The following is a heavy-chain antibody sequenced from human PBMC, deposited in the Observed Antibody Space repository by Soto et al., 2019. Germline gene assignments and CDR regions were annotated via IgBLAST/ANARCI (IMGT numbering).Heavy chain of an antibody. CDR2: IYYSGST. CDR1: VGSIISYN. J-gene: IGHJ5*02. Sequence: PSETLSLTCTVSVGSIISYNWSWIRQPPGKGLEWIGYIYYSGSTSYNPSLKSRVTISVDTSKNQFSLKLSSVTAADTAVYYCARIPTYIWFDPWGQGTLVTVSS. D-gene: IGHD1-26*01. CDR3: ARIPTYIWFDP. V-gene: IGHV4-59*01.